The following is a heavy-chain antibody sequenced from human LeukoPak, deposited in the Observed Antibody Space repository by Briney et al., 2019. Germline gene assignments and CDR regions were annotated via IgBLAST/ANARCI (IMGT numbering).Heavy chain of an antibody. CDR3: TTDLPTVIDYYYYYMDV. J-gene: IGHJ6*03. V-gene: IGHV3-15*01. Sequence: GGSLRLSCAASGFTFSNAWMSWVRQAPGKGLEWVGRIKSKTDGGTTDYAAPVKGRFTISRDDSKNTLYLQMNSLKTEDTAVYYCTTDLPTVIDYYYYYMDVWGKGTTVTVSS. D-gene: IGHD4-17*01. CDR2: IKSKTDGGTT. CDR1: GFTFSNAW.